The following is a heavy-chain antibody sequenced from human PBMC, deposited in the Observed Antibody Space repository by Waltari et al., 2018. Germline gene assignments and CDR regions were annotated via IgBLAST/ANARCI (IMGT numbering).Heavy chain of an antibody. D-gene: IGHD3-10*01. CDR3: ARRLLSWFDP. V-gene: IGHV4-39*01. J-gene: IGHJ5*02. CDR2: IYYSGRT. CDR1: GGSISSSSYY. Sequence: QLQLQESGPGLVKPSETLSLTCTVSGGSISSSSYYWGWSRQHPGKGLEWIGSIYYSGRTYYNPSLKSRVTISVDTAKNQFSRKLSSVTAADTAVYYCARRLLSWFDPWGQGTLVTVSS.